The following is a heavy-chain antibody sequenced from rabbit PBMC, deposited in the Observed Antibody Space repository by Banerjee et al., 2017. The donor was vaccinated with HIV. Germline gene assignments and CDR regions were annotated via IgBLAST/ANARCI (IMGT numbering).Heavy chain of an antibody. CDR1: GFSLSNNYV. J-gene: IGHJ5*01. V-gene: IGHV1S40*01. CDR2: INTSSGNI. Sequence: QSLQESGGGLFQPGGSLALTCKASGFSLSNNYVMCWVRQAPGKGLEWIGCINTSSGNIVYATWANGRFTISKTSSTTVTLQMTSLTGADTATYFCARDDYGVMWLDLWGPGPLVTVS. CDR3: ARDDYGVMWLDL. D-gene: IGHD2-1*01.